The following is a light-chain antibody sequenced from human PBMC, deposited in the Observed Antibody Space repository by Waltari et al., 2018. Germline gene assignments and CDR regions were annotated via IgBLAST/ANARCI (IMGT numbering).Light chain of an antibody. J-gene: IGKJ1*01. CDR1: QRVSSSY. CDR3: QQYGSSPRT. Sequence: CRAGQRVSSSYLAWYQQKPGRAPSLLIYGASSRATGIPDRFSGSGSGTDFTLTISRLEPEDFAVYCCQQYGSSPRTFGQGTKVEIK. CDR2: GAS. V-gene: IGKV3-20*01.